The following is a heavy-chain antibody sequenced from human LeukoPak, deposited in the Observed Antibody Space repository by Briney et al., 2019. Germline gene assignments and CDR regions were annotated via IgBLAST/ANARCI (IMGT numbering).Heavy chain of an antibody. D-gene: IGHD1-26*01. CDR3: ARALARGQWELDYYYYYMDV. V-gene: IGHV1-18*01. CDR1: GYTFTSYG. J-gene: IGHJ6*03. Sequence: ASVKVSCKASGYTFTSYGISWVRQAPGQGLEWMGWISAYNGNTNYAQKFQGRVTITADKSTSTAYMELSSLRSEDTAVYYCARALARGQWELDYYYYYMDVWGKGTTVTVSS. CDR2: ISAYNGNT.